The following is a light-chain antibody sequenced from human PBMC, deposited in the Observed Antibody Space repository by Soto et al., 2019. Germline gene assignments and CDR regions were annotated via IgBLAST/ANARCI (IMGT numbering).Light chain of an antibody. CDR2: YTC. CDR1: HSVSGD. CDR3: QQYNKWPIT. J-gene: IGKJ5*01. Sequence: EIVMTQPPATLTVSPGESASLPCRASHSVSGDVAWDQQTPGQAPRLLLYYTCSMATGFPARFCGGGSRPGFTLTIRGLQSEHAAFYYWQQYNKWPITVGQGTRL. V-gene: IGKV3-15*01.